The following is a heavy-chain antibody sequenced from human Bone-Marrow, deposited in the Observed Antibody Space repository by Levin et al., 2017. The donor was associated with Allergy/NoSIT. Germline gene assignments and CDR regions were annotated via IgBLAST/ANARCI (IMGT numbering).Heavy chain of an antibody. CDR2: IKSKADGGTT. J-gene: IGHJ4*02. D-gene: IGHD1-1*01. V-gene: IGHV3-15*01. CDR1: GFIFSNAW. Sequence: GESLKISCAASGFIFSNAWMSWVRQAPGKGLEWVGRIKSKADGGTTDFAAPVKGRSTISRDDSRGTLYLQMNSLTTEDTAVYYCTTGTTGTTYGWGQGTLVTVSS. CDR3: TTGTTGTTYG.